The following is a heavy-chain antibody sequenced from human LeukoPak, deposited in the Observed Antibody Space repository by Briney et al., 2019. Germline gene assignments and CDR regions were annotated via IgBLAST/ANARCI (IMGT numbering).Heavy chain of an antibody. J-gene: IGHJ4*02. Sequence: GGSLRLSCAASGFTFDDYAMHWVRQAPGKGLEWVSGISWNSGSIGYADSVKGRFTISRDNAKNSLYLQMNSLRAEDTAVYYCARYPPSILFDYWGQGTLVTVSS. D-gene: IGHD2-21*01. CDR3: ARYPPSILFDY. CDR1: GFTFDDYA. CDR2: ISWNSGSI. V-gene: IGHV3-9*01.